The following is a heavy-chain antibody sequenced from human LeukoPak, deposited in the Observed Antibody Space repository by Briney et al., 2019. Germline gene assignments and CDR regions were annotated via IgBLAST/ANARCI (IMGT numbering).Heavy chain of an antibody. D-gene: IGHD3-10*01. V-gene: IGHV4-59*08. Sequence: PSETLSLTCAVYGGSISSYYWSWIRQPPGKGLEWIGYIYYSGTTNYNPSLQSRVSISIDTSKKQFSLKLTSVTAADTAVYYCARHQLRGFLDDNWGQGTLVTVSS. CDR1: GGSISSYY. J-gene: IGHJ4*02. CDR2: IYYSGTT. CDR3: ARHQLRGFLDDN.